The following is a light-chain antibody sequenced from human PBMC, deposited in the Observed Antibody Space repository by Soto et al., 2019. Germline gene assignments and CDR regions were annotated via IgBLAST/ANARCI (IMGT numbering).Light chain of an antibody. CDR1: SXDIGGYNY. CDR3: TSYTSSSTLL. CDR2: DVT. Sequence: LTQIPSASGSPGQSVTISCTGTSXDIGGYNYVSWYQQHPGNAPKLMIYDVTKRPSGVPDRFSGSKSGNTDSRTVSGLQAEDEADYYCTSYTSSSTLLFGGGTKVTIL. J-gene: IGLJ2*01. V-gene: IGLV2-8*01.